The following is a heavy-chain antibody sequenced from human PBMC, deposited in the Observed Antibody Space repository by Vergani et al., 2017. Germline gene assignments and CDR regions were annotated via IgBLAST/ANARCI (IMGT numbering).Heavy chain of an antibody. V-gene: IGHV4-39*07. CDR3: ASLLGYCSSTSCSHYFDY. J-gene: IGHJ4*02. D-gene: IGHD2-2*01. CDR2: IYYSGSA. CDR1: GGSISSSSYY. Sequence: QLQLQESGPGLVKPSEPLSLTCTVSGGSISSSSYYWGWIRQPPGKGLEWIGSIYYSGSAYYNPSLKSRVTISVDTSKNQFSLKLSSVTAADTAVYYCASLLGYCSSTSCSHYFDYWGQGTLVTVSS.